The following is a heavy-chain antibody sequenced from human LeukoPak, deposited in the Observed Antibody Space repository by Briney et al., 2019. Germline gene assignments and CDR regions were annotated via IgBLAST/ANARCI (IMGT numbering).Heavy chain of an antibody. CDR1: GFTFSSYS. J-gene: IGHJ4*02. D-gene: IGHD4-17*01. CDR2: ISSSSSYI. V-gene: IGHV3-21*01. Sequence: GGSLRLSCAASGFTFSSYSMNWVRQAPGKGLEWVSSISSSSSYIYYADSVKGRFTISRDNAKNSLYLQMNSLRAEDTAVYYCARSDYGDFVFDYWGQGTLVTVSS. CDR3: ARSDYGDFVFDY.